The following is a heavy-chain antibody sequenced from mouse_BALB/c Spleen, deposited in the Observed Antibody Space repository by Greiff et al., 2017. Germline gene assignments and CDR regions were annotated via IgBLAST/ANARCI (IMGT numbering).Heavy chain of an antibody. V-gene: IGHV5-6-5*01. D-gene: IGHD2-4*01. Sequence: EVKLVESGGGLVKPGGSLKLSCAASGFTFSSYAMSWVRQTPEKRLEWVASISSGGSTYYPDSVKGRFTISRDNARNILYLQMSSLRSEDTAMYYCARASTMITAFAYWGQGTLVTVSA. J-gene: IGHJ3*01. CDR3: ARASTMITAFAY. CDR1: GFTFSSYA. CDR2: ISSGGST.